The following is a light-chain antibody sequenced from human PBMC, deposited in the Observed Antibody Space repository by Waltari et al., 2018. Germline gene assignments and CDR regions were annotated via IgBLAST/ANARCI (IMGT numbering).Light chain of an antibody. CDR1: QTISNY. V-gene: IGKV3-20*01. Sequence: EIVLTQSPGNLSLSPGERATLSCRASQTISNYLAWYQQKPGQAPRLLIYDASSRAIGIPDRFSGSGSGTDFTLTISRLEPEDFAMYYCQQYGSSPTFGQGTKLEIK. CDR2: DAS. J-gene: IGKJ2*01. CDR3: QQYGSSPT.